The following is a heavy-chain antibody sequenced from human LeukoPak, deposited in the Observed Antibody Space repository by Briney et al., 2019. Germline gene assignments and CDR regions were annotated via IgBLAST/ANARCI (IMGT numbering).Heavy chain of an antibody. Sequence: GGSLRLSCAASGFTFSSYSMNWVRQAPGRGLEWVSAIGIADDTHYPDSVKGRFTISRENAKNSLYLQMNSLRDGDTAVYYCVRGGIQVSGIDAFDIWGQGTMVTVSS. CDR3: VRGGIQVSGIDAFDI. CDR2: IGIADDT. J-gene: IGHJ3*02. CDR1: GFTFSSYS. V-gene: IGHV3-13*01. D-gene: IGHD5/OR15-5a*01.